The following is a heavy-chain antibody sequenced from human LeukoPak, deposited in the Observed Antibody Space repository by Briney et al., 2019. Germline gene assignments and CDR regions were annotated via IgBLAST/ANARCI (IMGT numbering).Heavy chain of an antibody. CDR2: ISYDGSNK. D-gene: IGHD1-26*01. Sequence: PGGSLRLSCAASGFTFSSYGMHWVRQAPGKGLEWVAVISYDGSNKYYADSVKGRFTISRDNSKNTLYLQMNSLRAEDTAVYYCAKQGSYYSFDCWGQGTLVTVSS. J-gene: IGHJ4*02. V-gene: IGHV3-30*18. CDR3: AKQGSYYSFDC. CDR1: GFTFSSYG.